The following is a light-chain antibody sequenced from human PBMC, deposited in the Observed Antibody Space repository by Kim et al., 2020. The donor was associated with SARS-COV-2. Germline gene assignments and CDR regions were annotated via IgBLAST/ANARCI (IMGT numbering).Light chain of an antibody. CDR3: QAWDSSAVV. J-gene: IGLJ3*02. V-gene: IGLV3-1*01. CDR1: KLGDKY. CDR2: QDS. Sequence: SYELTQPPSVSVSPGQTASITYSGDKLGDKYVCWYQEKPGQSPVLVIYQDSKRPSGIPERFSGSNSGNTATLTISGTQAMDEADYYCQAWDSSAVVFGGGTQLTVL.